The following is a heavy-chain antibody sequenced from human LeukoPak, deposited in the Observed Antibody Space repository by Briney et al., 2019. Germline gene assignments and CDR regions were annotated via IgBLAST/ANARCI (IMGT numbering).Heavy chain of an antibody. D-gene: IGHD5-18*01. CDR2: IYYSGST. CDR1: GGSISSGGYY. Sequence: PSETLSLTCTVSGGSISSGGYYWSWIRQHPGKGLEWIGYIYYSGSTYYNPSLKSRVTISVDTSKNQFSLKLSSVTAADTAVYYCARAANGYSYGFFSWGQGTLVTVSS. J-gene: IGHJ5*02. V-gene: IGHV4-31*03. CDR3: ARAANGYSYGFFS.